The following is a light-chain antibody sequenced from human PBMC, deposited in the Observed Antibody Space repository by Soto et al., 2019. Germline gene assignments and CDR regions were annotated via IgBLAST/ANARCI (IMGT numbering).Light chain of an antibody. CDR2: AVS. Sequence: QSVLTQPASVSGSPGQSITISCTGTSSDVGGYNYVSWYQQHPGKAPKLMIYAVSNRPSGVSNRFSGSKSGNTASLTISGLQAEDEADYYCTSYTRSTTLVVFGGGTKLTVL. J-gene: IGLJ2*01. V-gene: IGLV2-14*01. CDR3: TSYTRSTTLVV. CDR1: SSDVGGYNY.